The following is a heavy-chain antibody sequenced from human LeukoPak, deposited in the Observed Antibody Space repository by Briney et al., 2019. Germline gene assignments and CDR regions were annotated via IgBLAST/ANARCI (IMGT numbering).Heavy chain of an antibody. D-gene: IGHD6-19*01. CDR2: IHPGDSNT. CDR3: ARRRGDTVAGPDY. V-gene: IGHV5-51*01. J-gene: IGHJ4*02. CDR1: GYRFTNYW. Sequence: GESLKISCQGSGYRFTNYWIVWVRQMPGQGLEYMGIIHPGDSNTKYSPSFEGQVIISVDKSISTAYLQWSSLKASDSAIYCARRRGDTVAGPDYWGQGTLVTVSS.